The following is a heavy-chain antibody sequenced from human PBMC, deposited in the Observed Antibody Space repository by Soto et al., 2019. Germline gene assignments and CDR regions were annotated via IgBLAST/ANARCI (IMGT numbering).Heavy chain of an antibody. V-gene: IGHV4-30-4*01. CDR3: ARAGKLPHLTYY. CDR1: GGSISSGNYY. D-gene: IGHD1-26*01. Sequence: QVQLRESGPGLVKPSQTLSLTCTVSGGSISSGNYYWSWVRQPPGKGLEWIGYIYYSGSTYYNPSLKSRVTISVDTSKNQFSLKLSSVTAADTAVYYCARAGKLPHLTYYWGQGTLVTVSS. J-gene: IGHJ4*02. CDR2: IYYSGST.